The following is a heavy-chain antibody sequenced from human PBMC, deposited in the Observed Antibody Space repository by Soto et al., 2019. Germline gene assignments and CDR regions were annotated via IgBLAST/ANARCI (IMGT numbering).Heavy chain of an antibody. Sequence: GGSLRLSCAASGFTFSSYAMHWVRQAPGKGLEWVAVISYDGSNKYYADSVKGRFTISRDNSKNTLYPQMNSLRAEDTAVYYCARDLAVAAHGPDYYYGMDVWGQGTTVTVSS. CDR1: GFTFSSYA. V-gene: IGHV3-30-3*01. D-gene: IGHD6-19*01. J-gene: IGHJ6*02. CDR3: ARDLAVAAHGPDYYYGMDV. CDR2: ISYDGSNK.